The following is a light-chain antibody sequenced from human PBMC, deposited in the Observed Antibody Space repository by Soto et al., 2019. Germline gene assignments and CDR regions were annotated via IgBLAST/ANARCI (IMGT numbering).Light chain of an antibody. CDR1: QSVISN. CDR2: GAS. CDR3: QQYGSSPGT. V-gene: IGKV3-20*01. Sequence: EIVMTQSPATMSVSPGERATLSCRASQSVISNLAWYQQKPGQSPRLLIFGASIRDTGLPDRFSGGGSGTDFTLTISRLEPEDSAVYYCQQYGSSPGTFGQGTKVDIK. J-gene: IGKJ1*01.